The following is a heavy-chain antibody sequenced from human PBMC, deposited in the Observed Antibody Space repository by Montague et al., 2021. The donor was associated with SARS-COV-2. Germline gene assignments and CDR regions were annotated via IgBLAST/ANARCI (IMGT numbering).Heavy chain of an antibody. CDR2: IYASGGT. CDR1: GEPISGFF. D-gene: IGHD2-15*01. CDR3: ARGVVAASPVVDY. Sequence: SETLSLTCSVSGEPISGFFWNWIRQPAEKGLEWIGRIYASGGTDYNPSLESRVTMSVDTSKNQFSLKVNSVTAADTAMYYCARGVVAASPVVDYWGRGTLVTVSS. V-gene: IGHV4-4*07. J-gene: IGHJ4*02.